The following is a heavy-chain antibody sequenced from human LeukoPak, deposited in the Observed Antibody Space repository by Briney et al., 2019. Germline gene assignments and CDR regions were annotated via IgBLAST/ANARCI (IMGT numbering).Heavy chain of an antibody. CDR1: GFTFSSYW. CDR3: ARSGGIAAAGAFDY. D-gene: IGHD6-13*01. J-gene: IGHJ4*02. CDR2: IKQDGSEK. V-gene: IGHV3-7*01. Sequence: GGSLRLSCAASGFTFSSYWMSGVRQARGKGLEGVANIKQDGSEKYYVDSVKGRFTISRDNAKNSLYLQMNSLRAEDTAVYYCARSGGIAAAGAFDYWGQGTLVTVSS.